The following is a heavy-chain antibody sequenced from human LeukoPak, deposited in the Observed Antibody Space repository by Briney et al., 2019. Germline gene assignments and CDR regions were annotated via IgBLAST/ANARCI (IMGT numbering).Heavy chain of an antibody. D-gene: IGHD6-13*01. Sequence: SETLSLTCPVSVGSISSYYWSWIRQPAGKGLEWIGYISYCGSTNYNPSLKRRVPPSLGTSKNQFSLKLAPVTGADTAVYYCARGAESSSWSLDYWGQGTLVSVSS. J-gene: IGHJ4*02. V-gene: IGHV4-59*01. CDR1: VGSISSYY. CDR3: ARGAESSSWSLDY. CDR2: ISYCGST.